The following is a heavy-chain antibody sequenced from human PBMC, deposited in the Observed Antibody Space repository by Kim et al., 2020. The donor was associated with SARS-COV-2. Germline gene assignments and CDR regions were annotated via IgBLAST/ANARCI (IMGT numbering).Heavy chain of an antibody. J-gene: IGHJ5*02. CDR1: GFTFSSYD. V-gene: IGHV3-13*01. Sequence: GGSLRLSCAASGFTFSSYDMHWVRQATGKGLEWVSGIGTTGDTYYPGSVKGRFTISRENAKNSLYLQMNSLRAGDTAVYYCARGWLRRGWFDPWGQGTLVTVSS. CDR3: ARGWLRRGWFDP. CDR2: IGTTGDT. D-gene: IGHD3-16*01.